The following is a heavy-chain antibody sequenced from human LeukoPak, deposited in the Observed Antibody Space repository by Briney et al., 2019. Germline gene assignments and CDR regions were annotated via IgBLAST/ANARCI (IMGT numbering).Heavy chain of an antibody. CDR3: AKWQTNYFDY. D-gene: IGHD1-14*01. Sequence: PGGSLRLSCAASGFTFSTYRMSWVRQAPGKGLEWVANIKQDGSEKHYVDSVKGRFTISRDNSKNTLYLQMNSLRAEDTAVYYCAKWQTNYFDYWGQGTLVTVSS. CDR1: GFTFSTYR. J-gene: IGHJ4*02. V-gene: IGHV3-7*03. CDR2: IKQDGSEK.